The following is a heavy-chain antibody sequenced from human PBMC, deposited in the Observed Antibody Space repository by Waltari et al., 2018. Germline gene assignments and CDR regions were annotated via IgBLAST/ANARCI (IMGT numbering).Heavy chain of an antibody. D-gene: IGHD3-16*02. V-gene: IGHV1-3*01. J-gene: IGHJ4*02. CDR2: INAGNGNT. CDR1: GYTFTSYA. Sequence: QVQLVQSGAEVKKPGASVKVSCKASGYTFTSYAMHWVRQAPGQRLEWMGWINAGNGNTKYSQKFQGRVTITRDTSASTAYMELSSLRSEDTAVYYCARGYYDYIWGSYREIAIPDYWGQGTLVTVSS. CDR3: ARGYYDYIWGSYREIAIPDY.